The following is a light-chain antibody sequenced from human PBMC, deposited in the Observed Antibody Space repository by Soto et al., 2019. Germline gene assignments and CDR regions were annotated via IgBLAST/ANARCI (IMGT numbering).Light chain of an antibody. J-gene: IGLJ1*01. CDR1: SSDVGGYNY. CDR2: DVS. CDR3: CSYAGSYSYV. V-gene: IGLV2-11*01. Sequence: QSVLTQPLSVSGSPGQSVTISCTGTSSDVGGYNYVSWYQEQPGKAPKLMIYDVSKRPSGVPDRFSGSKSGNTASLTISGLQAEDEADYYCCSYAGSYSYVFGTGTKVTVL.